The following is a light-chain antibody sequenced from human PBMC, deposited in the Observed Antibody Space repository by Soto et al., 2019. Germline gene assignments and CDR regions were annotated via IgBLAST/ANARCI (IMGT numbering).Light chain of an antibody. CDR2: DAS. CDR1: HNVDIY. V-gene: IGKV3-11*01. J-gene: IGKJ5*01. Sequence: EVVLTQSPATLSLSPGETATLSCRASHNVDIYLAWYQQKPVQAPRLLIYDASNMATGIPARFSGSVSATDFTLTISILDHEDSAVYYCQRRKLWAPVTFGQGTRRE. CDR3: QRRKLWAPVT.